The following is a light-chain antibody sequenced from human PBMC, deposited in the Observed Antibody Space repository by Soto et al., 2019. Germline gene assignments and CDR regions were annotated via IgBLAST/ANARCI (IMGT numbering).Light chain of an antibody. J-gene: IGKJ5*01. CDR1: QSVSSSY. CDR3: QHFGGTTFT. V-gene: IGKV3-20*01. CDR2: GAS. Sequence: IVVSHSLGTLSLYPGEGATLSCRASQSVSSSYIAWYQQRPGQTPSLLIYGASTRATGIPDRFSGSGSGTHFTLTIIRLEPGDFAVYYCQHFGGTTFTFGQGTRLEIK.